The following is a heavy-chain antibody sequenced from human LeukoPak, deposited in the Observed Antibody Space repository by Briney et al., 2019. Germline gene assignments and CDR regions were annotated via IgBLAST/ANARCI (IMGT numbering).Heavy chain of an antibody. CDR3: AKEVAGGMDV. D-gene: IGHD5-12*01. Sequence: GGSLRLSCAASGFTFSSYGIHWVRQAPGKGLEWVAVISYDGSNKYYADSVKGRFTISRDNSKNTLYLQMNSLRPEDTAVYYWAKEVAGGMDVWGQGTPVTVSS. CDR1: GFTFSSYG. V-gene: IGHV3-30*18. CDR2: ISYDGSNK. J-gene: IGHJ6*02.